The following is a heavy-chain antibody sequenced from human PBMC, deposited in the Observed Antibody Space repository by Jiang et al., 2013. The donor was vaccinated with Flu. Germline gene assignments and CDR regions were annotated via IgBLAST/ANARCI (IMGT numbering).Heavy chain of an antibody. D-gene: IGHD2-15*01. Sequence: GPGLVKPSETLSLTCTVSGDSISSGSYYWAWIRQPPGKELEWFGSIYYSGSTYSNPSLKSRVTISVDTSKNQFSLKLRSVTAADTAVYYCARHRTLAGVVIAYNWFDPWGQGTRVTVSS. CDR2: IYYSGST. V-gene: IGHV4-39*01. CDR3: ARHRTLAGVVIAYNWFDP. CDR1: GDSISSGSYY. J-gene: IGHJ5*02.